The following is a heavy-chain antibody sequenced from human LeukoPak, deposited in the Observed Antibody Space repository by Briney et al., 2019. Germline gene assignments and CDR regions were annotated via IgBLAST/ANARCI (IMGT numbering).Heavy chain of an antibody. Sequence: SETLSLTCTVSGGSISSYYWSWIRQPAGKGLEWLGYIYFSGSTDYNPSLKSRVTISVDTSKNQFSLELSSVTAADTVVYYCARHYSGSYSVLDYWGQGTLVTVSS. J-gene: IGHJ4*02. V-gene: IGHV4-59*08. CDR2: IYFSGST. CDR3: ARHYSGSYSVLDY. D-gene: IGHD1-26*01. CDR1: GGSISSYY.